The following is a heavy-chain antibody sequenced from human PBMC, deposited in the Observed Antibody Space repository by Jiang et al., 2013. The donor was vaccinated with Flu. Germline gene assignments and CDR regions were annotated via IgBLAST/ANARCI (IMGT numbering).Heavy chain of an antibody. CDR1: GGSVSSGSYY. CDR2: IYYSGST. D-gene: IGHD4-17*01. J-gene: IGHJ1*01. Sequence: GPGLVKPSETLSLTCSVSGGSVSSGSYYWTWMRQPPGKGLEWIGYIYYSGSTNYNPSLKSRATISGDTSKNQFSLKLSSVTAADTAMYYCARAGPYGHSAYFKHVGQGTLVTVSS. CDR3: ARAGPYGHSAYFKH. V-gene: IGHV4-61*01.